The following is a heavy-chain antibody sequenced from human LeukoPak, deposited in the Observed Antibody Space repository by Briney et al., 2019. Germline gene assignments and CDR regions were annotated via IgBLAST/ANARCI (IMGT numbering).Heavy chain of an antibody. Sequence: PSETLSLTCAVSGGSISSNSYYWSWIRQPPGKGLEWIGYIYYSGSTNYKPSLKSRVTISVDTSKNQFSLKLNSVTAADTAVYYCARGGYYGSGNDFRFDPWGQGTLVTVSS. J-gene: IGHJ5*02. CDR1: GGSISSNSYY. CDR2: IYYSGST. V-gene: IGHV4-61*01. CDR3: ARGGYYGSGNDFRFDP. D-gene: IGHD3-10*01.